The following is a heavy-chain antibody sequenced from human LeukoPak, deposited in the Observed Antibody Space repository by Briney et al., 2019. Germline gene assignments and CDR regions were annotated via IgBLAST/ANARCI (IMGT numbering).Heavy chain of an antibody. J-gene: IGHJ4*02. D-gene: IGHD2-2*01. Sequence: GGSLRLSCAASGFTFSDDYMSWIRQAPGKGLEWLSYISGSGSAMYYADAVKGRFTISRDNAKNSLYLQMNSLGVEDTALYYCARQHRYCSPATCSFKHFDLWGQGTLVTVSS. V-gene: IGHV3-11*04. CDR2: ISGSGSAM. CDR3: ARQHRYCSPATCSFKHFDL. CDR1: GFTFSDDY.